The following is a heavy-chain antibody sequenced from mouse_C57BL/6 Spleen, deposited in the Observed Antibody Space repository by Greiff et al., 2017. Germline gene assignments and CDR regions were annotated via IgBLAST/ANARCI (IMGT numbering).Heavy chain of an antibody. V-gene: IGHV1-15*01. CDR3: TRRGYDGTFDD. CDR1: GYTFTDYE. Sequence: VQLQQSGAELVRPGASVTLSCKASGYTFTDYEMHWVKQTPVHGLEWIGAIDPETGGTAYHQKFKGKAILTADKSSSTAYMELRSLTSEDSAVYYCTRRGYDGTFDDWGQGTTLTVSS. J-gene: IGHJ2*01. CDR2: IDPETGGT. D-gene: IGHD2-3*01.